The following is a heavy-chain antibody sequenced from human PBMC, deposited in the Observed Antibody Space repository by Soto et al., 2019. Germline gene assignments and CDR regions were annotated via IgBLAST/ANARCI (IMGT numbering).Heavy chain of an antibody. CDR2: IFSSGST. J-gene: IGHJ4*02. CDR3: ARLYDFWSGYPKFFDY. V-gene: IGHV4-4*07. Sequence: SETLSLTCTVSGGSINTFYWSWVRQPAGKGLEWIGRIFSSGSTSFNPSLESRVAMSVDTSKNHFSLNLSSVTAADMAVYYCARLYDFWSGYPKFFDYWGQGTLVTVSS. CDR1: GGSINTFY. D-gene: IGHD3-3*01.